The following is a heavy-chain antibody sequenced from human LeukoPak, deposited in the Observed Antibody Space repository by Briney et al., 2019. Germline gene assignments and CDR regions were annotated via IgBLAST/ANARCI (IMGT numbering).Heavy chain of an antibody. J-gene: IGHJ4*02. CDR1: GGSFSGYY. D-gene: IGHD4-11*01. CDR3: ARVTTLTTNIRFFDY. V-gene: IGHV4-34*01. Sequence: SETLSLTCAVYGGSFSGYYWSWIRQPPGKGLEWIGEINHSGSTNYNPSLKSRVTISVDTSKNQFSLKLSSVTAADTAVYYCARVTTLTTNIRFFDYWGQGTLVTVSS. CDR2: INHSGST.